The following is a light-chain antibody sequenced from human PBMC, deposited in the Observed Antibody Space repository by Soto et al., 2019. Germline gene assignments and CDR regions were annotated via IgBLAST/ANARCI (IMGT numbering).Light chain of an antibody. CDR2: DAS. J-gene: IGKJ5*01. Sequence: EIVMTQSPATLSVSPVERENVXARSSQSISSNLAWYQQKRGQAPTLLIFDASSRASGTPERFSGSGSGTDFTLTISRLEPEDFAVYYCQEYDGAPPITFGLGTRLEI. CDR3: QEYDGAPPIT. V-gene: IGKV3D-15*01. CDR1: QSISSN.